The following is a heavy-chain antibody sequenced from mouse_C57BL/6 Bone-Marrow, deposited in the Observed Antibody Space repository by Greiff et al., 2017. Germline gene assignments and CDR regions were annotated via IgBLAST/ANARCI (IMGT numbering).Heavy chain of an antibody. CDR3: AIYYGNFFAY. Sequence: EVQLVESGPGLVKPSQSLSLTCSVTGYSITSGYYWNWIRQFPGNKLEWMGYISYDGSNNYNPSLKNRISITRDTSKNQFFLKLNSVTTEDTATYYCAIYYGNFFAYWGQGTLVTVSA. CDR2: ISYDGSN. D-gene: IGHD2-1*01. CDR1: GYSITSGYY. J-gene: IGHJ3*01. V-gene: IGHV3-6*01.